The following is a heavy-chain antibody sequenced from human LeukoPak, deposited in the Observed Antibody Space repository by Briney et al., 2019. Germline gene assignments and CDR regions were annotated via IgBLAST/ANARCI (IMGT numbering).Heavy chain of an antibody. CDR1: GYSISSGYY. CDR3: ARDDPFTMVRGLFDY. J-gene: IGHJ4*02. D-gene: IGHD3-10*01. V-gene: IGHV4-38-2*02. Sequence: SETLSLTCTVSGYSISSGYYWGWIRQPPGKGLEWIGSIYHSGSTYYNPSLKSRVTMSVDTSKNQFSLKLSSVTAADTAVYYCARDDPFTMVRGLFDYWGQGTLVTVSS. CDR2: IYHSGST.